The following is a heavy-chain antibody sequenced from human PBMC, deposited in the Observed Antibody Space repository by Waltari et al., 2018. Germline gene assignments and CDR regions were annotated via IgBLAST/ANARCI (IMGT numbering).Heavy chain of an antibody. J-gene: IGHJ4*02. Sequence: QVQLVQSGAEVKKPGASVKVSCKASGYTFTSYAINWVRQATGQGLEWMGWINPNRGKKGYAQKFQGRVTMTRNTSISTAYMELSSLRSEDTAVYYCARVAETAAGIDYWGQGTLVTVSS. V-gene: IGHV1-8*01. D-gene: IGHD6-13*01. CDR2: INPNRGKK. CDR3: ARVAETAAGIDY. CDR1: GYTFTSYA.